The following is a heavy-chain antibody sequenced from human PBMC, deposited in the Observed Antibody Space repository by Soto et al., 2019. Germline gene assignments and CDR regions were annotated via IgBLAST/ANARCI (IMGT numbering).Heavy chain of an antibody. D-gene: IGHD3-10*01. CDR3: ARGGFGVDAFDI. V-gene: IGHV3-21*01. J-gene: IGHJ3*02. CDR2: ISSSSSYI. CDR1: GFTFSSYS. Sequence: EVQLVESGGGLVKPGGSLRLSCAASGFTFSSYSMNWVRQAPGKGLEWVSSISSSSSYIYYADSVKGRFTISRDNAKNSLYLQMNSLRAEDTAVYYCARGGFGVDAFDIWGQGTMVTVSS.